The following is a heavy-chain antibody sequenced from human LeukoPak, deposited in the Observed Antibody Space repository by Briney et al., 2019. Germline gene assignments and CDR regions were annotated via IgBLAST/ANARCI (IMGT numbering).Heavy chain of an antibody. CDR3: ARGPAHFDY. CDR1: GCTFDDYA. V-gene: IGHV3-9*01. CDR2: ISWNSGSI. Sequence: PGRSLRLSCAASGCTFDDYAMHWVRQAPGKGLEWVSGISWNSGSIGYADSVKGRFTISRDNAKNTLYLQMNSLRAEDTAVYYCARGPAHFDYWGPGTLVSVSS. J-gene: IGHJ4*02.